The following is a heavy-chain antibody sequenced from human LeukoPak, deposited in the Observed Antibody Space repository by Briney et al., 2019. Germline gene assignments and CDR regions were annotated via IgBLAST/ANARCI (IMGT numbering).Heavy chain of an antibody. Sequence: SETLSLTCTVSGYSISSGYYWGWIRQPPGKGLEWIGSIYYSGSTYYNPSLKSRVTISVDTSKNQFSLKLSSVTAADTAVYYCARVFPLLIGTSVGWFHPWGQGTLVTVSS. CDR1: GYSISSGYY. D-gene: IGHD2-21*01. J-gene: IGHJ5*02. CDR3: ARVFPLLIGTSVGWFHP. V-gene: IGHV4-38-2*02. CDR2: IYYSGST.